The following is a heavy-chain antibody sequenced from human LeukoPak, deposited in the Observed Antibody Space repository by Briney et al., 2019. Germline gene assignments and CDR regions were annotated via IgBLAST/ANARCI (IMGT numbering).Heavy chain of an antibody. CDR2: LYYSGST. D-gene: IGHD3-10*01. V-gene: IGHV4-39*07. CDR3: ARLGVTTKVRGIIAPGGMDV. J-gene: IGHJ6*02. Sequence: SETLSLTCTVSGGSISSSSYYWGWIRQPPGKGLEWTGSLYYSGSTFYNPSLKSRVAISVDTSKKQFSLKLSSVTAADTAVYYCARLGVTTKVRGIIAPGGMDVWGQGTTVTVSS. CDR1: GGSISSSSYY.